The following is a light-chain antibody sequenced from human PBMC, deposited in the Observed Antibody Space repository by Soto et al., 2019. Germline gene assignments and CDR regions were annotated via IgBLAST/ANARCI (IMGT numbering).Light chain of an antibody. CDR3: QQCNNWPTYT. Sequence: EIVMTQSPATLSVSPGERATLSCRASQSVSSNLAWYQQKPGQAPRLLIYGASTTATGIPARFSGSGSGTEFTLTISSLQSEDFAIYYCQQCNNWPTYTFGQGTKLEIK. CDR2: GAS. CDR1: QSVSSN. J-gene: IGKJ2*01. V-gene: IGKV3-15*01.